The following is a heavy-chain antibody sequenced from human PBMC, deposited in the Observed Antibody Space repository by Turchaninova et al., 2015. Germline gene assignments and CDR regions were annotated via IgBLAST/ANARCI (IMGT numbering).Heavy chain of an antibody. V-gene: IGHV3-43*01. D-gene: IGHD2-21*02. CDR2: SSLDGLST. Sequence: HSCRQAPGKVLEWVSLSSLDGLSTFYADSVRGPFTISRDNSKNALYLQMNSLRTEDTALYYCAKDMDCGGGACYSSNFDYWGQGTLVTVSS. CDR3: AKDMDCGGGACYSSNFDY. J-gene: IGHJ4*02.